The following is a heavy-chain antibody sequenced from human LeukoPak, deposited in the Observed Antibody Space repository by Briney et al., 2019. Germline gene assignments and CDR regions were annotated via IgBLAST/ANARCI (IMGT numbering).Heavy chain of an antibody. J-gene: IGHJ4*02. CDR1: GFTFSTYW. CDR3: GRELDGSVDY. V-gene: IGHV3-7*01. Sequence: GGSLRLSCAASGFTFSTYWMSWVRQAPGKGLEWVANIQQDGIKKYYVDSVEGRFTISRENAKNSLFLQMSSLRGDDTAVYYCGRELDGSVDYWGQGTLVTVSS. D-gene: IGHD3-10*01. CDR2: IQQDGIKK.